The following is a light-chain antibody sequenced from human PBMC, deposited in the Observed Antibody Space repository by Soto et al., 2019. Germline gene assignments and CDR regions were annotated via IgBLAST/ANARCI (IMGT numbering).Light chain of an antibody. V-gene: IGLV2-8*01. Sequence: QSVLTQPPSASGSPGQSVTISCTGTSSDVGGYNYVSWYQQHPGKAPKLTIHEVSKRPSGVPDRFSGSKSGNTASLTVSGLQAEDEADYYCSSYAGSNNVVFGGGTKLTVL. CDR1: SSDVGGYNY. CDR3: SSYAGSNNVV. CDR2: EVS. J-gene: IGLJ2*01.